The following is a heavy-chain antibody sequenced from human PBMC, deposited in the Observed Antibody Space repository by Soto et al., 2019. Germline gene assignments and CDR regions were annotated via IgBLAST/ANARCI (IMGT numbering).Heavy chain of an antibody. V-gene: IGHV3-11*06. CDR2: ISSSSSYT. Sequence: GGSLRLSCAASGFTFSDYYMSWTRQAPGKGLEWVSYISSSSSYTNYADSVKGRFTISRDNAKNSLYLQMNSLRAEDTAVYYCARENYYDSSGYSDYWGQGTLVTVSS. CDR3: ARENYYDSSGYSDY. CDR1: GFTFSDYY. J-gene: IGHJ4*02. D-gene: IGHD3-22*01.